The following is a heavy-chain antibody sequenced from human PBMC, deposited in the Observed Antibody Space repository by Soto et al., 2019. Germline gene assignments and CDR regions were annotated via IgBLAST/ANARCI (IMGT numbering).Heavy chain of an antibody. J-gene: IGHJ6*02. CDR2: LTGDGGST. CDR1: GFTFSSYV. V-gene: IGHV3-23*01. D-gene: IGHD3-16*01. CDR3: AKRGVDYGMDA. Sequence: GGSLRLSCAASGFTFSSYVMVWVRQAPGKGLEWVSSLTGDGGSTYYAESVRGRFTISRDNSKNTLYLQMNSLRVDDTAVYYCAKRGVDYGMDAWGQGTTVTVSS.